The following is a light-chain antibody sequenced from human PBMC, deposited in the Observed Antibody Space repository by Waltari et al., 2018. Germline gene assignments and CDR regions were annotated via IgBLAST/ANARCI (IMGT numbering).Light chain of an antibody. CDR1: QSVSSD. V-gene: IGKV3-15*01. Sequence: EIVMTQSPATLSVSPGERATLSCWASQSVSSDLAWYQHKPGQAPRLLIYGASTRATGIPATFSGSGSGTDFTLTISRLEPEDFAVYYCHQYGTSPFTFGPGTKV. CDR3: HQYGTSPFT. J-gene: IGKJ3*01. CDR2: GAS.